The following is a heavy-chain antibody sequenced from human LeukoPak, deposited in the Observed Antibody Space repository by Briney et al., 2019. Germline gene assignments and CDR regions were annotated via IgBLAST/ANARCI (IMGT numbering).Heavy chain of an antibody. CDR3: ARLGSTVTHFDY. D-gene: IGHD4-17*01. V-gene: IGHV3-66*01. Sequence: GGFLRLSCAASGFTVSSNYMSWVRQPPGKGLEWVSVLYSGGSTYYADSVKGRFTISRDNPRNTLYLQMNSLRAGDTAVYFCARLGSTVTHFDYWGQGTLVTVSS. CDR2: LYSGGST. CDR1: GFTVSSNY. J-gene: IGHJ4*02.